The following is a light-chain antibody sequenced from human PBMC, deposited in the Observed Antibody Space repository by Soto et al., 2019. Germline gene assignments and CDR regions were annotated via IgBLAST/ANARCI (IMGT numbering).Light chain of an antibody. J-gene: IGLJ2*01. V-gene: IGLV2-23*01. CDR2: EGT. CDR3: STYAGRVV. CDR1: SSDVGSYNL. Sequence: QSALTQPASVSGSPGQSITISCTGTSSDVGSYNLVSWYQQHPGKAPKLMIYEGTNRPSGVSNRFSGSKSGNTASLTISGLQSEDESHYYCSTYAGRVVFGGGTKLTVL.